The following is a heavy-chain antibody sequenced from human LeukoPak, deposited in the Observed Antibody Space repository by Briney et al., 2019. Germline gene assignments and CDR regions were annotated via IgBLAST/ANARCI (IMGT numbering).Heavy chain of an antibody. CDR3: ARVSTMIVVVRRNAFDI. CDR2: IYHSGST. D-gene: IGHD3-22*01. Sequence: SETLSHTRAVSGGSINSNNWWSWVRQPPGKGLEWIGEIYHSGSTNYNPSLKSRVTISVDKSENQFSLKLTSVTAADTAVYYCARVSTMIVVVRRNAFDIWGQGTMVTVSS. CDR1: GGSINSNNW. J-gene: IGHJ3*02. V-gene: IGHV4-4*02.